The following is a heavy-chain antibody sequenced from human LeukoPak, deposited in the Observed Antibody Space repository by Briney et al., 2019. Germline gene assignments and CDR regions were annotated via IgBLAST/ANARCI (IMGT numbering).Heavy chain of an antibody. Sequence: SETLSLTCTVSGGSLSSYYWSWIRQPPGKGLEWSGYIYYSGSTNHNPSLKSRVTISVDTSNNQFSMKLSSVTAADTAVYYCASLLGTDFDYWRQGTLVTVSS. CDR1: GGSLSSYY. J-gene: IGHJ4*02. CDR3: ASLLGTDFDY. V-gene: IGHV4-59*01. D-gene: IGHD7-27*01. CDR2: IYYSGST.